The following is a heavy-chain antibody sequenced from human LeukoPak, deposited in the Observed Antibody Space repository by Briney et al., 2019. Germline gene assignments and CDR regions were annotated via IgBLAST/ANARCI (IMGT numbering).Heavy chain of an antibody. D-gene: IGHD3-10*01. Sequence: GSLRLSCAASGFTFSSYGMSWIRQPPGKGLECIGYIHYTGSTNYNPSLKSRVTISVDTSKSQFSLKLSSVTAADTAIYYCARGGYYGSGNDFRFDPWGQGTLVTVSS. CDR3: ARGGYYGSGNDFRFDP. CDR2: IHYTGST. CDR1: GFTFSSYG. V-gene: IGHV4-59*01. J-gene: IGHJ5*02.